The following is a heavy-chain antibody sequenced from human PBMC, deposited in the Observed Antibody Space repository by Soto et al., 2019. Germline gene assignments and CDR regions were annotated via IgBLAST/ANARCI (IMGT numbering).Heavy chain of an antibody. CDR3: ARDKSRSCYVY. CDR2: ISSSSSYI. V-gene: IGHV3-21*01. Sequence: GGSLRLSCAASGFTFSSYSMNWVRQAPGKGLEWVSSISSSSSYIYYADSVKGRFTISRDNAKNSLYLQMNSLIAEDTAVYYCARDKSRSCYVYWGQGTLVTVSS. J-gene: IGHJ4*02. D-gene: IGHD2-15*01. CDR1: GFTFSSYS.